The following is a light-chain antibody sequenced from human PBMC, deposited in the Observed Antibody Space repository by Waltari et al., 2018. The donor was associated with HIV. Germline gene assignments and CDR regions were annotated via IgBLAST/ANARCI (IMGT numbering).Light chain of an antibody. CDR2: GDS. Sequence: QSVLTQPPSVSGAPGQRVTISCTGRSSNIGAGYDVHWYQKLPGTAPNLLIYGDSKRPAGVPDRFSGSKSGTSASLAITGLQAEEEADYYCQSYDSSLSVVVFGGGTKLTVL. CDR1: SSNIGAGYD. V-gene: IGLV1-40*01. CDR3: QSYDSSLSVVV. J-gene: IGLJ2*01.